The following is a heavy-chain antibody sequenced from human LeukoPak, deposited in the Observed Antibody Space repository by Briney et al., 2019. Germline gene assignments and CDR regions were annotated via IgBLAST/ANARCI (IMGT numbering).Heavy chain of an antibody. Sequence: ASVKVSCKASGYTFTSYGIFWVRQAPGQGLEWMGWISVYNGNTNYAQKLQGRVTMTTDTSTSTAYMELRSLRSEDTAVYYCARGRPSPYDAFDIWGQGTMVTVSS. CDR2: ISVYNGNT. CDR1: GYTFTSYG. CDR3: ARGRPSPYDAFDI. V-gene: IGHV1-18*01. J-gene: IGHJ3*02.